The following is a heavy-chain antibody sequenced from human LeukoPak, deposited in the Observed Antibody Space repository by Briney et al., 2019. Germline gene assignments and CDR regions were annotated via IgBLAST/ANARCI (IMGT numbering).Heavy chain of an antibody. D-gene: IGHD3-16*01. J-gene: IGHJ2*01. Sequence: PSQTLSLTCTVSGGSISSGGYYWSWIRQPPGKGLEWIGYIYHSGSTYYNPSLKSRVTISVDRSKNQFSLKLSSVTAADTAVYYCARPRGSPYWYFDLWGRGTLVTVSS. CDR3: ARPRGSPYWYFDL. CDR1: GGSISSGGYY. V-gene: IGHV4-30-2*01. CDR2: IYHSGST.